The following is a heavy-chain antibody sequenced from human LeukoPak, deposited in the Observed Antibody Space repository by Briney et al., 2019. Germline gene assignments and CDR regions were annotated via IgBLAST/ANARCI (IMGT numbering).Heavy chain of an antibody. Sequence: PSGTLSLTCSVSLGYSLHWIWIRQPAGKGLEWIGRIYGSGYANYNHSLKSRVTMSVDTSKIQFSLNLASVTASDTAVYYCARGVLIINWFDHWGRGTLVTVSS. D-gene: IGHD3-16*01. CDR2: IYGSGYA. J-gene: IGHJ5*02. CDR1: LGYSLH. CDR3: ARGVLIINWFDH. V-gene: IGHV4-4*07.